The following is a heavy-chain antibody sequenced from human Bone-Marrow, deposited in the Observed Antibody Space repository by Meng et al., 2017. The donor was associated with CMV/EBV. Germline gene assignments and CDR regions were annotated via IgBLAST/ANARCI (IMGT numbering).Heavy chain of an antibody. Sequence: GGSLRLSCAASGFTFSRYWMSWVRQAPGKGLVWVSYVNNDGSSTNYADSVKGRFTISRDHARSTVYLQMNSLRAEDTAVYYCARGYPNYYYGMDVWGQGTTVTVSS. CDR2: VNNDGSST. D-gene: IGHD2-2*02. J-gene: IGHJ6*02. CDR3: ARGYPNYYYGMDV. V-gene: IGHV3-74*01. CDR1: GFTFSRYW.